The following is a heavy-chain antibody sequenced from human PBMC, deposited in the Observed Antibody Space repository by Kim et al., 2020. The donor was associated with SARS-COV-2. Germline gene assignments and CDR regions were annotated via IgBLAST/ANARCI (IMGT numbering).Heavy chain of an antibody. CDR2: IGHDGSFE. D-gene: IGHD1-26*01. V-gene: IGHV3-33*08. CDR1: GFSFNAFG. CDR3: ARDLGVGRYFDY. J-gene: IGHJ4*02. Sequence: GGSLRLSCVASGFSFNAFGMHWVRQAPGKGLEWVATIGHDGSFEAYADYVKGRFTISRDNSENALYLQMNSLRGEDTAVYYCARDLGVGRYFDYWGQGTLVTVSS.